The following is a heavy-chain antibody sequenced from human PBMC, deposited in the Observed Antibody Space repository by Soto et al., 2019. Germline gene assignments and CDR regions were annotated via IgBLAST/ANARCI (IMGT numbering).Heavy chain of an antibody. CDR3: ARVSELQTRDGLEV. V-gene: IGHV1-2*02. J-gene: IGHJ6*02. CDR2: INPNSGGT. D-gene: IGHD1-1*01. Sequence: GSSVKVSCKASGYTFTGYYMHWVRQAPGQGLEWMGWINPNSGGTNYAQKFQGRVTMTRDTSISTAYMELSRLRSDDTAVYYCARVSELQTRDGLEVWGQGTMVTVSS. CDR1: GYTFTGYY.